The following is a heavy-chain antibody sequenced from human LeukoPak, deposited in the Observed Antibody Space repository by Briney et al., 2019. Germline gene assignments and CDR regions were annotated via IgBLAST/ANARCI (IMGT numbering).Heavy chain of an antibody. D-gene: IGHD5-18*01. V-gene: IGHV4-59*01. CDR1: DGSISTYH. CDR3: ARDKQHSYGRYFDH. Sequence: SETLSLTCTVSDGSISTYHWNWIRKSPEKGLEWIGYMQSAGNSNYNPSLKSRVTMSVDMSRNQIVLNLSSVTAADTAVYFCARDKQHSYGRYFDHWGQGTLVTVSS. CDR2: MQSAGNS. J-gene: IGHJ4*02.